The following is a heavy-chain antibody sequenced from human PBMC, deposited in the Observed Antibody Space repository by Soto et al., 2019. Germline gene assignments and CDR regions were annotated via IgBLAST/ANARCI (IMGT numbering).Heavy chain of an antibody. CDR3: ASSDSSGFLWDY. V-gene: IGHV3-7*01. J-gene: IGHJ4*02. Sequence: GGSLRLSCAASGFTFSSYWMSWVRQAPGKGLEWVANIKQDGSEKYYVDSVKGRFTISRDNAKNSLYLQMNSLRVEDTAVYYCASSDSSGFLWDYWGQGTLVTVSS. CDR2: IKQDGSEK. D-gene: IGHD6-19*01. CDR1: GFTFSSYW.